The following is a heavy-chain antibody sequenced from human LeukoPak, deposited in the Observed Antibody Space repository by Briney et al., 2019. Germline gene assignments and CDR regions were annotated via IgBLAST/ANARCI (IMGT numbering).Heavy chain of an antibody. CDR2: IKQDGSEK. CDR1: GFTFSSYW. V-gene: IGHV3-7*01. D-gene: IGHD1-14*01. Sequence: GGSLRLSCAASGFTFSSYWMSWVRQAPGKGLEWVANIKQDGSEKYYVDSVKGRFTISRDNAKNSLYLQMNSLRVEDTAVYYCARLLLNWNHGWFDPWGQGTLVTLSS. CDR3: ARLLLNWNHGWFDP. J-gene: IGHJ5*02.